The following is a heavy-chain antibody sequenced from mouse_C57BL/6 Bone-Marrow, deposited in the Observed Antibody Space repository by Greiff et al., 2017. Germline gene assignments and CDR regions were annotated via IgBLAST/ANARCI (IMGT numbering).Heavy chain of an antibody. D-gene: IGHD2-3*01. CDR2: IYPRSGNT. Sequence: VKLVESGAELARPGASVKLSCKASGYTFTSYGISWVKQRTGQGLEWIGEIYPRSGNTYYNAKFKGKATLTADKSSSTAYMELRSLTSEDSAVYFCSRCGDGYYAWYFDVWGTGTTVTVSS. V-gene: IGHV1-81*01. CDR3: SRCGDGYYAWYFDV. CDR1: GYTFTSYG. J-gene: IGHJ1*03.